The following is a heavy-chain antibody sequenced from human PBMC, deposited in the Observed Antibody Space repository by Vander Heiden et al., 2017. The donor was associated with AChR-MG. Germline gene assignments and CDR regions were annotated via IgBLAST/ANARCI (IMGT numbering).Heavy chain of an antibody. CDR3: AKAVSSGYNYRFIPLGFNNYYYGMDV. Sequence: EVQLVESGGGLVQPGRSLRLSCAASGFTFDDYALHWVRQAPGKGLEWVSGISWNSGSIGYADSVKGRFTISRDNAKNSLYLQMNSLRAEDTALYYCAKAVSSGYNYRFIPLGFNNYYYGMDVWGQGTTVTVSS. CDR2: ISWNSGSI. J-gene: IGHJ6*02. V-gene: IGHV3-9*01. CDR1: GFTFDDYA. D-gene: IGHD3-22*01.